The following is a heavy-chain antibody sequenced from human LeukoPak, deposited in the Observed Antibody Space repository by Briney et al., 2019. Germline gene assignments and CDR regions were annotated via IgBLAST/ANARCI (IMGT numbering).Heavy chain of an antibody. CDR3: ARLAQKNYGGNSVSSFDY. J-gene: IGHJ4*02. CDR1: GFTFSSYW. D-gene: IGHD4-23*01. CDR2: IKQDGSEK. V-gene: IGHV3-7*01. Sequence: PGGSLRLSCAASGFTFSSYWMSWVRQAPGKGLEWVANIKQDGSEKYYVHSVKGRFTISRDNAKNSLYLQMNSLRAEDTAVYYCARLAQKNYGGNSVSSFDYWGQGTLVTVSS.